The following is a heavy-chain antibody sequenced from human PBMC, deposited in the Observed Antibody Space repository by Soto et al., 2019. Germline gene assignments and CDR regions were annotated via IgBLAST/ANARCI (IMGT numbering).Heavy chain of an antibody. V-gene: IGHV3-33*01. CDR3: ARDWRPQSLGYYFDY. D-gene: IGHD3-3*01. CDR1: GFTFSSYG. J-gene: IGHJ4*02. CDR2: IWYDGSNK. Sequence: PGGSLRLSCASSGFTFSSYGMHWVRQAPGKGLEWVAVIWYDGSNKYYADSVKGRFTISRDNSKNTLYLQMNSLRAEDTAVYYCARDWRPQSLGYYFDYWGQGTLVTVSS.